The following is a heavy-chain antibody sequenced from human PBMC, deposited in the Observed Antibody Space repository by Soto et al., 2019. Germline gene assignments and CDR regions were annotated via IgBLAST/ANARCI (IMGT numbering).Heavy chain of an antibody. CDR3: AKDSPYDSSGYYLHYFDY. CDR2: ISGSGGST. Sequence: PGGSLRLSCAASGFTFSSYAMSWVRQAPGRGLEWVSAISGSGGSTYYADSVKGRFTISRDNSKNTLYLQMNSLRAEDTAVYCCAKDSPYDSSGYYLHYFDYWGQGTLVTVSS. J-gene: IGHJ4*02. D-gene: IGHD3-22*01. V-gene: IGHV3-23*01. CDR1: GFTFSSYA.